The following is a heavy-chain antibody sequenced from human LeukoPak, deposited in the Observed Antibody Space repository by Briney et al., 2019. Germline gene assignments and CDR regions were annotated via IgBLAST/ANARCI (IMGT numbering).Heavy chain of an antibody. J-gene: IGHJ4*02. CDR2: VNLQGST. CDR1: GGSITNTNY. V-gene: IGHV4-4*02. Sequence: SETLSLTCGVSGGSITNTNYWTWVRQPPGKGLEWIGEVNLQGSTNYNPSLMGRVAIAVDTSQNHISLQFTSVTAADTAVYYCAREGGPYRPLDYSGQGTLVTVSS. CDR3: AREGGPYRPLDY.